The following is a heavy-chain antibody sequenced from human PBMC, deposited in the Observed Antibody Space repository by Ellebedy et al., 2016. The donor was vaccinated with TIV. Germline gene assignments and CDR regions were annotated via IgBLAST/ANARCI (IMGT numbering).Heavy chain of an antibody. J-gene: IGHJ5*02. V-gene: IGHV1-3*04. CDR1: GYSFTSYP. CDR2: INTVNDNT. CDR3: ARGTSNWFDA. Sequence: AASVKVSCKSSGYSFTSYPTHWVRQAPGQSLEWMGWINTVNDNTRHLQKFQGRVAFTRDSSAGAAYMELSGLTSDDTALYFCARGTSNWFDAWGQGTLVTVSS.